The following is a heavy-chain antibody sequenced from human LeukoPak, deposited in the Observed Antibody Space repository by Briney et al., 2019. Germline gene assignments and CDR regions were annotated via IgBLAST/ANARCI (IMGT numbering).Heavy chain of an antibody. CDR1: GYTFTSYG. Sequence: ASVKVSCEASGYTFTSYGISWVRQAPGQGLEWMGWISAYNGNTNYAQKLQGRVTMTTDTSTSTAYMELRSLRSDDTAVYYCARDGVATSDLDYYYYGMDVWGQGTTVTVSS. CDR3: ARDGVATSDLDYYYYGMDV. J-gene: IGHJ6*02. D-gene: IGHD5-12*01. V-gene: IGHV1-18*01. CDR2: ISAYNGNT.